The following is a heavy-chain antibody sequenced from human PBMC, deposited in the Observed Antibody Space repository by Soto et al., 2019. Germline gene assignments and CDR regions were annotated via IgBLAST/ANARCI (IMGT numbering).Heavy chain of an antibody. CDR2: IYYSGST. V-gene: IGHV4-59*01. J-gene: IGHJ3*02. CDR3: ARGYCSSTSCYSSAFDI. Sequence: SETLSLTCTVSGGSISSYYWSWIRQPPGKGLEWIGYIYYSGSTNYNPSLKSRVTISVDTSKNQFSLKLSSVTAADTAVYYCARGYCSSTSCYSSAFDIWGQGTMVTVSS. D-gene: IGHD2-2*01. CDR1: GGSISSYY.